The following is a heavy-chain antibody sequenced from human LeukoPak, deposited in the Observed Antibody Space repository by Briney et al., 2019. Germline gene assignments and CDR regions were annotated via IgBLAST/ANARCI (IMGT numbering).Heavy chain of an antibody. J-gene: IGHJ6*02. D-gene: IGHD3-16*01. CDR1: GFTFSSYS. V-gene: IGHV3-21*04. CDR2: ISSSSSYI. Sequence: GGSLRLSCAASGFTFSSYSMNWVRQAPGKGLEWVSSISSSSSYIYYADSVKGRFTISRDSAKNSLYLQMSNLRAEDTAVYFCARGGGLDVWGQGATVTVSS. CDR3: ARGGGLDV.